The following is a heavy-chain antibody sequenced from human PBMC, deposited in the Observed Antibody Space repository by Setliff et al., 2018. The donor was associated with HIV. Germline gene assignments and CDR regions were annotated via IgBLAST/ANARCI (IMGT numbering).Heavy chain of an antibody. V-gene: IGHV4-39*07. J-gene: IGHJ4*02. Sequence: SETLSLTCNVSGDSITNNNYYWGWIRQPPGKGLEWIGSFHYSGTTSYNPSLRSRVTMSVDTSKNQFSLKLTSVAAADTAVYYCASLTDYGGDSGSHWGQGTLVTVSS. CDR3: ASLTDYGGDSGSH. CDR2: FHYSGTT. D-gene: IGHD4-17*01. CDR1: GDSITNNNYY.